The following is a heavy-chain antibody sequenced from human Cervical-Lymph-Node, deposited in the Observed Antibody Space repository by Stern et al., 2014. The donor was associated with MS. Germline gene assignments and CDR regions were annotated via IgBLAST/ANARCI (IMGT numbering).Heavy chain of an antibody. J-gene: IGHJ4*02. CDR2: INVGDGYT. Sequence: VQLVQSGAEVKKPGASVKVSCKASGYTFTTYAMHWVRQAPGQRPEWMAWINVGDGYTKYSQKFQGRVTITRDTSASTAYMELSSLRSEDTALYYCARGRRDYYDLWGQGTLVTVSS. CDR1: GYTFTTYA. V-gene: IGHV1-3*01. CDR3: ARGRRDYYDL. D-gene: IGHD3-22*01.